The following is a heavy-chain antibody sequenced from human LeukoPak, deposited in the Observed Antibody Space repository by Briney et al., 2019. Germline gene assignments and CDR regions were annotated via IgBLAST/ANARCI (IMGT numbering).Heavy chain of an antibody. CDR2: INHSGST. CDR1: GGSFSGYY. Sequence: PSETLSLTCAVYGGSFSGYYWSWIRQPPGKGLEWIGEINHSGSTNYNPSLKSRVTISVDTSKNQFSLKLSSVTAEDTAVYYCAGGRYSLRGYGSSWYEGGGQGTLGTVS. CDR3: AGGRYSLRGYGSSWYEG. V-gene: IGHV4-34*01. J-gene: IGHJ4*02. D-gene: IGHD6-13*01.